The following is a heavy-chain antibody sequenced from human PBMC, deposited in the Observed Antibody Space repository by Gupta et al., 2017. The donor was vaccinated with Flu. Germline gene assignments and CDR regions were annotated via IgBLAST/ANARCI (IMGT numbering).Heavy chain of an antibody. J-gene: IGHJ4*02. V-gene: IGHV1-8*01. Sequence: WVRQAPGQGLEWMGWMNPNSGSTAYAQKFQGRVTMTRNTSINTAYMELSSLRSDDTAVFYCVRGQLWAPLDYWGQGTLVTVSS. CDR2: MNPNSGST. CDR3: VRGQLWAPLDY. D-gene: IGHD2-21*01.